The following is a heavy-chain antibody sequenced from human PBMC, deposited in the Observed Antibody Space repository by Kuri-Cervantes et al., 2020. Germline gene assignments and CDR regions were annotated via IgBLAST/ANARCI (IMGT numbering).Heavy chain of an antibody. J-gene: IGHJ4*02. Sequence: SETLSLTCTVSGGSISSSSYYWGWIRQPPGKGLEWIGSIYYSGSTYYNPSLKSRVTISVDTSKNQFSLKLSSVTAADTAVYYCARDRSSGWYVDSERADYWGQGTLVTVSS. CDR1: GGSISSSSYY. CDR2: IYYSGST. V-gene: IGHV4-39*02. CDR3: ARDRSSGWYVDSERADY. D-gene: IGHD6-19*01.